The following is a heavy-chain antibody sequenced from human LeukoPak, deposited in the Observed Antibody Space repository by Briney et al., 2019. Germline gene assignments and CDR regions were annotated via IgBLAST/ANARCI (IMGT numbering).Heavy chain of an antibody. D-gene: IGHD1-26*01. V-gene: IGHV1-69*13. J-gene: IGHJ4*02. CDR2: IIPIFGTA. Sequence: SVKVSCKASGGTFSSYAISWVRQAPGQGLEWMGGIIPIFGTANYAQKFQGRVTITVDESTSTAYMELSSLRSEDTAVYYCASPAGSGSYYVYWGQGTLVTVSS. CDR3: ASPAGSGSYYVY. CDR1: GGTFSSYA.